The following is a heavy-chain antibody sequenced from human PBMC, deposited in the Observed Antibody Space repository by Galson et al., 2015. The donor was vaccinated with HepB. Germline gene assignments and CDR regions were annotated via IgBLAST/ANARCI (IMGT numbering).Heavy chain of an antibody. CDR2: MYHTGST. V-gene: IGHV4-59*08. D-gene: IGHD6-13*01. Sequence: IAYMYHTGSTRYNPSLMSRVTISMDTSKNQFSLRLGSVTAADTCVYFCARLYSTTWYVDYWGQGALVTVSS. CDR3: ARLYSTTWYVDY. J-gene: IGHJ4*02.